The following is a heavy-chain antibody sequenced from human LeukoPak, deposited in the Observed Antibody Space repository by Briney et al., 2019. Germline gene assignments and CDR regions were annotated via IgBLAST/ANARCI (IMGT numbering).Heavy chain of an antibody. CDR2: ISGSGGST. D-gene: IGHD1-7*01. V-gene: IGHV3-23*01. CDR3: AKYRTTDRRGPDAFDI. J-gene: IGHJ3*02. Sequence: RSGGSLRLSCAASGFTFSSYAMSWVRQAPGKGLEWVSAISGSGGSTYYADSVKGRFTISRDNSKNTLYLQMNSLRAEDTAVYYCAKYRTTDRRGPDAFDIWGQGTMVTVSS. CDR1: GFTFSSYA.